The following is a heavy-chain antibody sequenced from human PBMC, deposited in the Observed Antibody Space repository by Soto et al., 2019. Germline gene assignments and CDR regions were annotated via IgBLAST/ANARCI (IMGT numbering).Heavy chain of an antibody. CDR2: ISYDGSNK. J-gene: IGHJ6*02. CDR3: ARARRRIAAAGNGMDV. D-gene: IGHD6-13*01. Sequence: GGSLRLSCAASGFTFSSYAMHWVRQAPGKGLEWVAVISYDGSNKYYADSVKGRFTISRDNSKNTLYLQMNSLRAEDTAVYYCARARRRIAAAGNGMDVWGQGTTVTVSS. V-gene: IGHV3-30-3*01. CDR1: GFTFSSYA.